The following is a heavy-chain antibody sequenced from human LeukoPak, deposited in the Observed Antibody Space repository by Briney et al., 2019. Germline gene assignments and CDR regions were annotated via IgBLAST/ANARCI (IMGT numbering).Heavy chain of an antibody. V-gene: IGHV3-7*01. CDR2: IKEDGSRI. D-gene: IGHD6-19*01. CDR3: VGSSGWLFDY. Sequence: PGGSLRLSCAGTGFTFSNYWMNWVRQAPGKGLEWVANIKEDGSRINYVDSVKGRFTISRDNAKNSVYLQMDNLRAEDTAVYYCVGSSGWLFDYWGQGILSPSPQ. J-gene: IGHJ4*02. CDR1: GFTFSNYW.